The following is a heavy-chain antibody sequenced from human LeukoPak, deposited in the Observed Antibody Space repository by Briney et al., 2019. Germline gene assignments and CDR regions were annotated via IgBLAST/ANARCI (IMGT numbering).Heavy chain of an antibody. CDR2: IYYSGST. Sequence: SETLSLTCSVSGGSITSSSYYWGWIRQPPEKGLEWIGSIYYSGSTYYNPSLKSRVTISVDTSKNQFSLKLSSVTAADTAVYYCARQDYYGSGSYGTPDAFDIWGQGTMVTVSS. D-gene: IGHD3-10*01. CDR1: GGSITSSSYY. CDR3: ARQDYYGSGSYGTPDAFDI. J-gene: IGHJ3*02. V-gene: IGHV4-39*01.